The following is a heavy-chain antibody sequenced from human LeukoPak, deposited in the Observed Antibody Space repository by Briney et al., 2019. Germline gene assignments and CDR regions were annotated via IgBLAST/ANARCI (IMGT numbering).Heavy chain of an antibody. CDR3: ATETIGRHYDY. D-gene: IGHD1-14*01. CDR1: GFTFSFCG. V-gene: IGHV3-21*01. Sequence: GGSLRLSCAASGFTFSFCGFNWVRQAPGKGLEWVSSIGPTGTDRYYADSVRGRFTISRDNAKNSMYLQMDSLRDEDTAVYYCATETIGRHYDYWGQGTLLTVSS. J-gene: IGHJ4*02. CDR2: IGPTGTDR.